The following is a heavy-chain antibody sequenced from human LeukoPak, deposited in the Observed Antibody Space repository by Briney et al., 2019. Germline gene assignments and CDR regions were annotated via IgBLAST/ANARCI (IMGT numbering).Heavy chain of an antibody. J-gene: IGHJ5*02. CDR3: ARDTLMYCSSTSCYPNWFDP. Sequence: GGSLRLSCAASGFTFSSYGMHWVRQAPGKGLEWVAVIWYDGSNKYYADSVKGRFTISRDNPKNTLYLQMNSLRAEDTAVYYCARDTLMYCSSTSCYPNWFDPWGQGTLVTVSS. CDR2: IWYDGSNK. CDR1: GFTFSSYG. V-gene: IGHV3-33*01. D-gene: IGHD2-2*01.